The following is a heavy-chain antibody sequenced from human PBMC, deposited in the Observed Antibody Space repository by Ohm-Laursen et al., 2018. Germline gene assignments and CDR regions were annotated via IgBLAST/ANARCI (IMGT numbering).Heavy chain of an antibody. CDR1: GGSIRDYY. CDR3: ARGYLKEVIISNRYNWFDP. V-gene: IGHV4-59*01. J-gene: IGHJ5*02. Sequence: LSLTCTVSGGSIRDYYWSWIRQPPGKGLERIGYIDYSGSTNYNPSLKSRVTMSVDPSKSQFSLNLSSVTAADTAVYYCARGYLKEVIISNRYNWFDPWGQGTLVTVSS. CDR2: IDYSGST. D-gene: IGHD3-22*01.